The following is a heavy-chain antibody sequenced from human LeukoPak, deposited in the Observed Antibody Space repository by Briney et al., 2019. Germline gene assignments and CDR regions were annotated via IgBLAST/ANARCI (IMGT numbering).Heavy chain of an antibody. CDR2: IKQDGSEK. CDR1: GFTLSSYW. V-gene: IGHV3-7*01. D-gene: IGHD2-15*01. J-gene: IGHJ4*02. CDR3: ASVVAHANDY. Sequence: GGSLRLSCAASGFTLSSYWMSWVRQAPGKGLEGVANIKQDGSEKYYVDSVKGRFTISRDNAKNSLYLQMNSLRAEDTAVYYCASVVAHANDYWGQGTLVTVSS.